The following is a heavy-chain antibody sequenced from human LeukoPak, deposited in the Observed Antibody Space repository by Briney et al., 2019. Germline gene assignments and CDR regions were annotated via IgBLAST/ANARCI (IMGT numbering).Heavy chain of an antibody. V-gene: IGHV4-38-2*01. J-gene: IGHJ3*02. CDR1: GYSISSGYY. CDR2: IYHSGST. CDR3: AKTYSSSSSAFDI. Sequence: KPSETLSLTCAVSGYSISSGYYWGWIRQPPGKGLEWIGSIYHSGSTYYNPSLKSRVTISVDTSKNQFSLKLSSVTAADTAVYYCAKTYSSSSSAFDIWGQGTMVTVSS. D-gene: IGHD6-6*01.